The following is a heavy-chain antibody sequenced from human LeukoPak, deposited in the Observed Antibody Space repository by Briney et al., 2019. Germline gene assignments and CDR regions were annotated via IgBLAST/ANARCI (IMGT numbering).Heavy chain of an antibody. J-gene: IGHJ4*02. CDR1: GGSISSYY. CDR2: IYYSGST. D-gene: IGHD6-19*01. Sequence: PSETLSLTCTVSGGSISSYYWGWIRQPPGKGLEWIGSIYYSGSTYYNPSLKSRVTISVDTSKNQFSLKLSSVTAADTAVYYCARHTGQWGFDYWGQGTLVTVSS. V-gene: IGHV4-39*01. CDR3: ARHTGQWGFDY.